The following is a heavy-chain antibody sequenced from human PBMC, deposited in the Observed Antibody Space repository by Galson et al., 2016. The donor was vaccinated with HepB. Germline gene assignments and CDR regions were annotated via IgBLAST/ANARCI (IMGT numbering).Heavy chain of an antibody. CDR1: GGSISGYY. Sequence: SETLSLTCSVSGGSISGYYWSWIRQPPGKGLEWIGYVYSSGGAKYNPSLKSRVTIPVDTSNNQFSLKLTSVTTADTANYSCAGENPPGAATGLLDSWGKGTLVTVSS. D-gene: IGHD2-15*01. CDR3: AGENPPGAATGLLDS. J-gene: IGHJ5*01. CDR2: VYSSGGA. V-gene: IGHV4-59*01.